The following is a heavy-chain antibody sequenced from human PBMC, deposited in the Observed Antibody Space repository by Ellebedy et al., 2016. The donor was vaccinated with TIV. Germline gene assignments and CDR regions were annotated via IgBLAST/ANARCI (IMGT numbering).Heavy chain of an antibody. CDR2: INHSGST. V-gene: IGHV4-34*01. Sequence: SETLSLTCAVYGGSFSGYYWSWIRQPPGKGLEWIGEINHSGSTNYNPSLKSRVIISVDTSKNQFSLKLTSVTAADTAVYYCARGSEIAVTGTDSDYWGQGTLVTVSS. CDR1: GGSFSGYY. D-gene: IGHD6-19*01. CDR3: ARGSEIAVTGTDSDY. J-gene: IGHJ4*02.